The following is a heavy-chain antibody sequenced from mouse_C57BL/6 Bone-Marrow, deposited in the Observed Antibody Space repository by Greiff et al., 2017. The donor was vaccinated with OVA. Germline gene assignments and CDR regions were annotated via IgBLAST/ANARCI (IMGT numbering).Heavy chain of an antibody. J-gene: IGHJ1*03. Sequence: VQLQQSGGGLVQPKGSLKLSCAASGFSFNTYAMNWVRQAPGKGLEWVARIRSKSNNYATYYADSVKDRFTISRDDSESMLYLQMNNLKTEDTAMYYCVRQRGYFDVWGTGTTVTVSS. CDR2: IRSKSNNYAT. CDR3: VRQRGYFDV. CDR1: GFSFNTYA. V-gene: IGHV10-1*01.